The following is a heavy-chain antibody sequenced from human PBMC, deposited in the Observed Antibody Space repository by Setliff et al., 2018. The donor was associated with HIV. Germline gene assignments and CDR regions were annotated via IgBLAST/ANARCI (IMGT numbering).Heavy chain of an antibody. CDR2: INPSGGST. J-gene: IGHJ4*02. D-gene: IGHD3-9*01. CDR3: ARDLSISTPYYDILAGPGVY. Sequence: GASVKVSCKASGYTFTSYHMYWVRQAPGQGLEWMGAINPSGGSTRYAQKFQGRVTMTRDTSTSTVYMELSSLRSEDTAVYYCARDLSISTPYYDILAGPGVYWGQGTLVTVPQ. V-gene: IGHV1-46*01. CDR1: GYTFTSYH.